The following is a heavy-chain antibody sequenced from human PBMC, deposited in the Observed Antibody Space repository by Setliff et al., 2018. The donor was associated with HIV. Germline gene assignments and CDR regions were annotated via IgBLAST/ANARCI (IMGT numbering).Heavy chain of an antibody. D-gene: IGHD1-26*01. Sequence: GGSLRLSCAASVFTFNNYGMNWVRQAPGKGLEWVSTISAGGGSTYYADSVKGRFTISRDNSKNTLYLQMNSLRAEDTAVYYCARDRYSGSSTDYWGQGTLVTVSS. CDR2: ISAGGGST. CDR1: VFTFNNYG. V-gene: IGHV3-23*01. J-gene: IGHJ4*02. CDR3: ARDRYSGSSTDY.